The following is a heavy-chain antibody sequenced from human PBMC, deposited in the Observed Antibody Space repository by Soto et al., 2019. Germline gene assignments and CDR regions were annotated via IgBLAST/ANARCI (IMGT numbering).Heavy chain of an antibody. V-gene: IGHV1-46*01. CDR3: AASPSFWQNYYYGAMDV. CDR1: GYTFTSYY. Sequence: ASVNVSCKASGYTFTSYYMHWVRQAPGQGLEWMGIINPSGGSTSYAQKFQGRVTMTRDTSTSTVYMELSSLRSEDTAVYYCAASPSFWQNYYYGAMDVWGQGTTVTVTS. J-gene: IGHJ6*02. CDR2: INPSGGST.